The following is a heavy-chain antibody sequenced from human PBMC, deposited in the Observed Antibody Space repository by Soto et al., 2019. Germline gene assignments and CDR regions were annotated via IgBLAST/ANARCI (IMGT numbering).Heavy chain of an antibody. D-gene: IGHD3-22*01. CDR2: IYYSGST. V-gene: IGHV4-61*01. CDR3: ARDLITMIVVPKGVGMDV. CDR1: GGSVSSGSYY. Sequence: QVQLQESGPGLVKPSETLSLTCTVSGGSVSSGSYYWSWIRQPPGKGLGWIGYIYYSGSTNYNPSLKSRVTISVDTSKNQFSLKLSSVTAADTAVYYCARDLITMIVVPKGVGMDVWGQGTTVTVSS. J-gene: IGHJ6*02.